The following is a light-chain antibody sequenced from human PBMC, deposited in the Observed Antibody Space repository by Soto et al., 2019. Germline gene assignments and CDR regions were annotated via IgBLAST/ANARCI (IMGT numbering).Light chain of an antibody. CDR3: QQYGSSPWT. Sequence: EIVLTQCPGTLSLYPGERATLSFRPSQSVTSSYLAWYQQKPGQSPRLLISGASSRATGIPDRFSGSGYGTDFTLTISRLETEDFAVYYCQQYGSSPWTFGQGTKVDIK. CDR1: QSVTSSY. V-gene: IGKV3-20*01. CDR2: GAS. J-gene: IGKJ1*01.